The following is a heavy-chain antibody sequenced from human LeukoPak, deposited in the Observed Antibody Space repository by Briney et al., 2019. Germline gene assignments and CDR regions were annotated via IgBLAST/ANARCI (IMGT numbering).Heavy chain of an antibody. D-gene: IGHD4-17*01. Sequence: GASVKVSCKASGGTFSSYAISWVRQAPGQGLEWMGGIIPIFGTANYAQKFQGRVTITADKSTSTAYMELSSLRSEDTAVYYCARTTVTRGGFDPWGQGTLVTVSS. CDR2: IIPIFGTA. CDR3: ARTTVTRGGFDP. J-gene: IGHJ5*02. V-gene: IGHV1-69*06. CDR1: GGTFSSYA.